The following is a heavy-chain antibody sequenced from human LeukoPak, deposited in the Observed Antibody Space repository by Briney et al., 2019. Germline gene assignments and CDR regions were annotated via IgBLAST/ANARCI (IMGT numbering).Heavy chain of an antibody. CDR1: GYTFTGYY. D-gene: IGHD5-18*01. J-gene: IGHJ3*02. V-gene: IGHV1-2*02. Sequence: ASVKVSCKASGYTFTGYYMHWVRQAPGQGLEWMGWINPNSGGTNYAQKFQGRVTMTRDTSISTAYMELNSLRSEDTAVYYCAREVDTATLPGWGYDAFDIWGQGTMVTVSS. CDR2: INPNSGGT. CDR3: AREVDTATLPGWGYDAFDI.